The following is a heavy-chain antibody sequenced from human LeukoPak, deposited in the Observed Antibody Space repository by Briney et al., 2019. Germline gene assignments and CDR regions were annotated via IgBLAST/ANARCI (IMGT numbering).Heavy chain of an antibody. Sequence: GESLKISCKGSGYSFTSYWIGWVRQMPGKGLEWMGIIYPGDSDTRYSPSFQRQVTISADKSISTAYLQWSSLKASDTAMYYCAKVEWLVQSPFDYWGQGTQVTVSS. CDR1: GYSFTSYW. D-gene: IGHD6-19*01. CDR2: IYPGDSDT. J-gene: IGHJ4*02. V-gene: IGHV5-51*01. CDR3: AKVEWLVQSPFDY.